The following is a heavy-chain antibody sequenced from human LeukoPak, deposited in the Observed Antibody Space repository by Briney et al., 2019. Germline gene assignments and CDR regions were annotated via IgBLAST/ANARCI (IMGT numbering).Heavy chain of an antibody. CDR1: GYTLTSYA. D-gene: IGHD4-17*01. CDR3: ARDGNDYGDYTFDY. Sequence: ASVKVSCKASGYTLTSYAMHWVRQAPGQRLEWMGWINAGNGNTKYSQKFQGRVTITRDTSASTAYMELSSLRSEDTAVYYCARDGNDYGDYTFDYWGQGTLVTVSS. CDR2: INAGNGNT. J-gene: IGHJ4*02. V-gene: IGHV1-3*01.